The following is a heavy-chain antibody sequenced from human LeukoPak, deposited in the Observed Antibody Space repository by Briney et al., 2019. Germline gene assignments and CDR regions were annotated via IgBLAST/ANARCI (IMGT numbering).Heavy chain of an antibody. CDR3: ARHVYGSGSYDY. D-gene: IGHD3-10*01. J-gene: IGHJ4*02. CDR1: GGSISSYY. V-gene: IGHV4-59*08. CDR2: IYYSGST. Sequence: SETLSLTCTVSGGSISSYYWSWIRQPPGKGLEWIGYIYYSGSTYYNPSLRSRVTISVDTSKNQFSLKLSSVTAADTAVYYCARHVYGSGSYDYWGQGTLVTVSS.